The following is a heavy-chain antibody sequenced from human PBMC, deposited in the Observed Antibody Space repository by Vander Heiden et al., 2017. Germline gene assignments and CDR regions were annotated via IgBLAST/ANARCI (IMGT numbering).Heavy chain of an antibody. Sequence: EAQLVESGGGLVQPGGSLRLSCTASSFIFGDYVMSWFRQAPGKGLEWVGFIKSKTYGGTTEYAASVKDRFTISRDDPNSIAYLQMNSLKTEDTAVYYCTRVSTYGSGIPRSLEYWGQGTLVTVPS. J-gene: IGHJ4*02. D-gene: IGHD3-10*01. V-gene: IGHV3-49*03. CDR2: IKSKTYGGTT. CDR1: SFIFGDYV. CDR3: TRVSTYGSGIPRSLEY.